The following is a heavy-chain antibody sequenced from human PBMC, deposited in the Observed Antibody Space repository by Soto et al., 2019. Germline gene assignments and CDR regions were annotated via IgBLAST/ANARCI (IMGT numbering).Heavy chain of an antibody. Sequence: PSETLSLTCTVSGGSISSGGYYWSWIRQHPGKGLEWIGYIYYSGSTYYNPSLKSRVTISVDTSKNQFSLKLSSVTAADTAVYYCARLRYFDWLLFFDFWGQGTLVTVSS. CDR2: IYYSGST. J-gene: IGHJ4*02. D-gene: IGHD3-9*01. CDR1: GGSISSGGYY. CDR3: ARLRYFDWLLFFDF. V-gene: IGHV4-31*02.